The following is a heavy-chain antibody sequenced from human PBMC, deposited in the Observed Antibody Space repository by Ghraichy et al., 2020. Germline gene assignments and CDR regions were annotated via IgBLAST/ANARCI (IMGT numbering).Heavy chain of an antibody. CDR2: ISGSGGST. Sequence: GGSLRLSCAASGFTFSSYAMSWVRQAPGKGLEWVSAISGSGGSTYYADSVKGRFTISRDNSKNTLYLQMNSLRAEDTAVYYCAKAACSGGSCYDREYYFDYWGQGTLVTVSS. V-gene: IGHV3-23*01. CDR3: AKAACSGGSCYDREYYFDY. D-gene: IGHD2-15*01. CDR1: GFTFSSYA. J-gene: IGHJ4*02.